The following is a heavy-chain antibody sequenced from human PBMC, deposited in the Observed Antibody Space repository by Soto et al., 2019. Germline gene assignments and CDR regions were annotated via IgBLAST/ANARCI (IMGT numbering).Heavy chain of an antibody. J-gene: IGHJ6*02. Sequence: PGGALRLPFAAPGFTFSGHGMHWGRPAPGKGVGGVAVISYDGSNKYYADSVKGRFTISRDNSKNTLYLQMNSLRAEDTAVYYCAKDRAIVVVPAAIFYYYGMDVWGQGTTVTVSS. CDR1: GFTFSGHG. V-gene: IGHV3-30*18. D-gene: IGHD2-2*01. CDR2: ISYDGSNK. CDR3: AKDRAIVVVPAAIFYYYGMDV.